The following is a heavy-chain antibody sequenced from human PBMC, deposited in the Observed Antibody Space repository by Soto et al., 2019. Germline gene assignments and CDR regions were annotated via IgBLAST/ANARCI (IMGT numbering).Heavy chain of an antibody. CDR2: IWYDGSNK. J-gene: IGHJ4*02. D-gene: IGHD1-26*01. V-gene: IGHV3-33*01. CDR3: ARFPTVNRRKWPLNFDF. CDR1: GFTFSSYG. Sequence: GGSLRLSCAASGFTFSSYGMHWVHQAPGKGLEWVAVIWYDGSNKYYADSVKGRFTISRDNSKNTLYLQMNSLRVEDTAVYYCARFPTVNRRKWPLNFDFWGPGTLVTLSS.